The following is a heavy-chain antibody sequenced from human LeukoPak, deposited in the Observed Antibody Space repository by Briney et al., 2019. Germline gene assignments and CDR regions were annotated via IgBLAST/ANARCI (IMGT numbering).Heavy chain of an antibody. V-gene: IGHV6-1*01. CDR3: AREDRLSFDI. Sequence: SQTLSLTCAISGDSVSSNNAAWHWIRQSPSRGLEWLGRTYYRSKWYYDYAVSLRSRLTINPDTSKNHFSLQLNSVAPAGTAVYFCAREDRLSFDIWGQGTMVTVSS. CDR2: TYYRSKWYY. D-gene: IGHD5-12*01. CDR1: GDSVSSNNAA. J-gene: IGHJ3*02.